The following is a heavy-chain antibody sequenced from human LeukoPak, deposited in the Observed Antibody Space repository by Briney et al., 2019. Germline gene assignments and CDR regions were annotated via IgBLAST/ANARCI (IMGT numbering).Heavy chain of an antibody. CDR1: GYTFTSYD. D-gene: IGHD6-6*01. CDR3: AREGFEYSSSSAQNWFDP. Sequence: ASVKVSCKASGYTFTSYDINWVRQATGQGLEWMGWMNPNSGNTGYAQKFQGRVTMTRDTSISTAYMELSRLRSDDTAVYYCAREGFEYSSSSAQNWFDPWGQGTLVTVSS. V-gene: IGHV1-8*02. CDR2: MNPNSGNT. J-gene: IGHJ5*02.